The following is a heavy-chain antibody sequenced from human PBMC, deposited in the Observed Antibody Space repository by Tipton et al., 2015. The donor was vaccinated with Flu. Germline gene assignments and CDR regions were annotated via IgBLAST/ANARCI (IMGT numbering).Heavy chain of an antibody. CDR1: GFTFSSYA. CDR3: AKKPGWDYVWGSYRVFDY. CDR2: ISGSGGST. Sequence: AASGFTFSSYAMSWVRQAPGKGLEWVSAISGSGGSTYYADSVKGRFTISRDNSKNTLYLQMNSLRAEDTAVYHCAKKPGWDYVWGSYRVFDYWGQGTLVTVSS. V-gene: IGHV3-23*01. J-gene: IGHJ4*02. D-gene: IGHD3-16*02.